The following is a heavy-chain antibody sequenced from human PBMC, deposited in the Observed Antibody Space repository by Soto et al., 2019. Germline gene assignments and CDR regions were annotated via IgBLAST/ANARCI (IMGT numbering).Heavy chain of an antibody. CDR1: GFTFSSYA. Sequence: GSLRLSCAASGFTFSSYAMSWVRQAPGKGLEWVSAISGSGGSTYYADSVKGRFTISRDNSKNTLYLQMNSLRAEDTAVYYCAKKYCSSTSCYSRESEFDYWGQGTLVTVSS. J-gene: IGHJ4*02. V-gene: IGHV3-23*01. CDR2: ISGSGGST. CDR3: AKKYCSSTSCYSRESEFDY. D-gene: IGHD2-2*01.